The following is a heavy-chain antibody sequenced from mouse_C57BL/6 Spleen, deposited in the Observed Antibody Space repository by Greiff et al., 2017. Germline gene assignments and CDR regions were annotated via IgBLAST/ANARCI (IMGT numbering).Heavy chain of an antibody. CDR3: AREGDLTYYGSSHFDY. Sequence: QVQLQQPGAELVKPGASVKLSCKASGYTFTSYWMHWVKQRPGRGLEWIGRIDPNSGGTKYNEKFKSKATLTVDKPSSPAYMQLSSLTSEDSAVYYCAREGDLTYYGSSHFDYWGQGTTLTVSS. CDR1: GYTFTSYW. CDR2: IDPNSGGT. J-gene: IGHJ2*01. V-gene: IGHV1-72*01. D-gene: IGHD1-1*01.